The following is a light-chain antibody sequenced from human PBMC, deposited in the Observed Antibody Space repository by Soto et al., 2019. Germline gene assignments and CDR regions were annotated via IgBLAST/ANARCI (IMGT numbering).Light chain of an antibody. Sequence: QSVLTLPASGSGSPGQSITISYTGTSSDVGVHNYVSWCQQHPGKAPKLIIYEVSIRPSGVSNRFSGSKSGNTASLTISGRQAEDEADYYCVSHRGYEFCVCGTGTNVPVL. CDR2: EVS. CDR1: SSDVGVHNY. J-gene: IGLJ1*01. V-gene: IGLV2-14*01. CDR3: VSHRGYEFCV.